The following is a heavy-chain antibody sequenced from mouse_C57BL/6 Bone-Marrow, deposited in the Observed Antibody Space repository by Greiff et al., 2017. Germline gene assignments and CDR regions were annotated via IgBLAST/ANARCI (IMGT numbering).Heavy chain of an antibody. J-gene: IGHJ4*01. Sequence: VQLQQSGAELVKPGASVKISCKASGYTFTDYYINWVKQRPGQGLEWIGKIGPGSGSTYYNEKFKGKATLTADTSSSTAYMQLSSLTSEDSAVYFCASDSNYGFYAMDYWGQGTSVTVTS. CDR3: ASDSNYGFYAMDY. V-gene: IGHV1-77*01. CDR2: IGPGSGST. CDR1: GYTFTDYY. D-gene: IGHD2-5*01.